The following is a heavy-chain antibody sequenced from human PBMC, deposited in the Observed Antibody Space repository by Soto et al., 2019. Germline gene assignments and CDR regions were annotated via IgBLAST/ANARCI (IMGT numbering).Heavy chain of an antibody. J-gene: IGHJ5*02. CDR1: GFIFSEYS. CDR3: VKVSTFYDILTGYYSTNFFDP. V-gene: IGHV3-64D*06. D-gene: IGHD3-9*01. Sequence: GGSLRLSCSASGFIFSEYSMHWVRQAPGKGLQYVSTISSDGDITYYADSVKGRFTISRDNSKNTLYLQMNSLRPEDTAVYYCVKVSTFYDILTGYYSTNFFDPWGQGTLVTAPQ. CDR2: ISSDGDIT.